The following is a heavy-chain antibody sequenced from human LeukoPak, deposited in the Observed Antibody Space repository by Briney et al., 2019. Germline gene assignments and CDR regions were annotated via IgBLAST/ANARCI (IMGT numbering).Heavy chain of an antibody. J-gene: IGHJ3*02. CDR2: IIPIFGTA. CDR3: ARGTIIATRFRLNDAFDI. CDR1: GGTFSSYA. V-gene: IGHV1-69*13. D-gene: IGHD3-22*01. Sequence: ASVKVSCKASGGTFSSYAISWVRQAPGQGLEWMGGIIPIFGTANYAQKFQGRVTITADESTSTAYMELSSLRSEDTAVYYCARGTIIATRFRLNDAFDIWGQGTMVTVSS.